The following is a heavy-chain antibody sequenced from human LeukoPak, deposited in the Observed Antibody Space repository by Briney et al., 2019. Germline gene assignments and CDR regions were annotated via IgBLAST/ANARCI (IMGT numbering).Heavy chain of an antibody. D-gene: IGHD3-22*01. CDR2: IYTSGST. Sequence: SETLSLTCTVSGGSISSYYWSWIRQPAGKGLEWIGRIYTSGSTNYNPSLKSRVTMSVDTSKNQFSLKLSSVTAADTAVYYCARLISSSGYYYTGGAFDIWGQGTMVTVSS. CDR3: ARLISSSGYYYTGGAFDI. J-gene: IGHJ3*02. CDR1: GGSISSYY. V-gene: IGHV4-4*07.